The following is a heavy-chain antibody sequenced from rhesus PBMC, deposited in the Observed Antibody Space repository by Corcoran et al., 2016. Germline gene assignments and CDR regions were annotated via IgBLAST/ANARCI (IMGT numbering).Heavy chain of an antibody. D-gene: IGHD3-28*01. CDR2: ISGSAGNT. J-gene: IGHJ4*01. V-gene: IGHV4-173*01. CDR3: ARDRGGSYTLYFDY. Sequence: QVQLQESGPGLVKPSETLSLICAVSGSSIYSNYWSWIRQSPGKGLEWIGRISGSAGNTDDNPALKSRVTISTDTSKKEFSLKRSSVTAADTAVYYCARDRGGSYTLYFDYWGQGVLVTVSS. CDR1: GSSIYSNY.